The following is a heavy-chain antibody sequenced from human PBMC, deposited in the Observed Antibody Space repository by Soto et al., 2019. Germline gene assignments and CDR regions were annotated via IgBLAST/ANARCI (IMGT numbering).Heavy chain of an antibody. Sequence: SVKVSCKASGGTFSSYAISWVRQAPGQGLEWMGGIIPIFGTANYAQKFQGRVTITADESTSTAYMELSSLRSEDTAVYYCAREGYEGRPYCSSTSCYETFWFDPWGQGTLVTVSS. CDR1: GGTFSSYA. J-gene: IGHJ5*02. CDR2: IIPIFGTA. D-gene: IGHD2-2*01. CDR3: AREGYEGRPYCSSTSCYETFWFDP. V-gene: IGHV1-69*13.